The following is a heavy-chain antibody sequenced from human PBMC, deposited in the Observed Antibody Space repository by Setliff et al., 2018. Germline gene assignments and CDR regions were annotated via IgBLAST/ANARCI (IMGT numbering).Heavy chain of an antibody. CDR2: IDHSGST. CDR3: ARDGLGAFSLRSMDV. J-gene: IGHJ6*04. D-gene: IGHD3-3*02. CDR1: GGSISSYY. Sequence: PSETLSLTCTVSGGSISSYYWSWIRQPPGKGLEWIGYIDHSGSTNYNPSLKSRVTISLDTSKNQFSLHLSSVTAADTAVYYCARDGLGAFSLRSMDVWGKGTTVTVSS. V-gene: IGHV4-59*01.